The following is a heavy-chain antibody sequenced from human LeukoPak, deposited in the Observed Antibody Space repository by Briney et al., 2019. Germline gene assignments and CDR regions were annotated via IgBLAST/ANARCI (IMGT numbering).Heavy chain of an antibody. V-gene: IGHV3-48*03. CDR3: AREMHGDDDY. Sequence: HPGGSLRLSRAVSGFTFSSYETNWVRQAPGKGLEWVSYISRSGTTIYYADSVKGRFTISRDNAKNSLYLQMNSLRAEDTAVYYCAREMHGDDDYWGQGTLVTVSS. J-gene: IGHJ4*02. CDR2: ISRSGTTI. D-gene: IGHD4-17*01. CDR1: GFTFSSYE.